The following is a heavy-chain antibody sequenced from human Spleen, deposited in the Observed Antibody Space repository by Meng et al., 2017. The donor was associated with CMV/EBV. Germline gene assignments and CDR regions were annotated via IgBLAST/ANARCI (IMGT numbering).Heavy chain of an antibody. Sequence: KDSGYNFDSYGITWVRQAPGQGLEWVGWVSAETGDTNYGQRFQGRVTVTADTFTKAAYMEMRSLRSDDSAIYYCARAGAAVTTNFDFWGQGTLVTVSS. CDR2: VSAETGDT. D-gene: IGHD4-17*01. CDR1: GYNFDSYG. CDR3: ARAGAAVTTNFDF. V-gene: IGHV1-18*01. J-gene: IGHJ4*02.